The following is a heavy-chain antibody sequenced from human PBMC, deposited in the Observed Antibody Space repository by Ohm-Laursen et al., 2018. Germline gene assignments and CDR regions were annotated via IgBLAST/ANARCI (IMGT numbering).Heavy chain of an antibody. Sequence: LSLTCAVNGESSSGYFWNWIRQPPGKGLEWIGEINQSGSTKYNPSLKRRVTLSADSSNSQFSLRLTSVTAADTATYYCARGSGFFKLDVWGQGTTVTVSS. CDR3: ARGSGFFKLDV. CDR2: INQSGST. J-gene: IGHJ6*02. V-gene: IGHV4-34*01. CDR1: GESSSGYF. D-gene: IGHD6-19*01.